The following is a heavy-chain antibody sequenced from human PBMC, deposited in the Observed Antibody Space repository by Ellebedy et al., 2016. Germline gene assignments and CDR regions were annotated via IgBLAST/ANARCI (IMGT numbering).Heavy chain of an antibody. Sequence: SVKVSXKASGGTFSSYAISWVRQAPGQRLEWMGGIIPIFGTANYAQKFQGRVTITADESTSTAYMELSSLRSEDTAVYYCGGSSWYHYYYYMDVWGKGTTVTVSS. J-gene: IGHJ6*03. CDR2: IIPIFGTA. D-gene: IGHD6-13*01. CDR3: GGSSWYHYYYYMDV. CDR1: GGTFSSYA. V-gene: IGHV1-69*13.